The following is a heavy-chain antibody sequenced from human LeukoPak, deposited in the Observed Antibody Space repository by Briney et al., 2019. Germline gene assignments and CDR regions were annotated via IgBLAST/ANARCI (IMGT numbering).Heavy chain of an antibody. CDR2: ISGSGGST. Sequence: PGGSLRLSCAASGFTFSSYAMSWVRQAPGKGLEWVSAISGSGGSTYYADSVKGRFTISRDNSKNTLYLQMNSLRAEDTAVYYCARDHHRRLYDSQARDTFDIWGQGTMVTVS. CDR3: ARDHHRRLYDSQARDTFDI. J-gene: IGHJ3*02. V-gene: IGHV3-23*01. D-gene: IGHD3-22*01. CDR1: GFTFSSYA.